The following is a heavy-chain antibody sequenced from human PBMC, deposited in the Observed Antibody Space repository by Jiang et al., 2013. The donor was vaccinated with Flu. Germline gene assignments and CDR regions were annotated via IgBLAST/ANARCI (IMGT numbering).Heavy chain of an antibody. D-gene: IGHD3-9*01. J-gene: IGHJ6*02. Sequence: SGGRLVQPGESLTLSCTASGFLFRDFAMHWVRQAPGKGLEWVSGISWSSSDIAYADSVKGRFTISRDNAANSLYLQMSSLRAEDTALYYCAKKGYSSLIGYYNGMDVWGLGTTVTVSS. CDR3: AKKGYSSLIGYYNGMDV. CDR1: GFLFRDFA. V-gene: IGHV3-9*01. CDR2: ISWSSSDI.